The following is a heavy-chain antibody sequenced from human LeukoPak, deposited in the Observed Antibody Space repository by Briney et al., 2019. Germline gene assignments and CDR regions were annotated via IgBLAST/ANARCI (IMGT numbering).Heavy chain of an antibody. CDR3: ARGGYGGNSLDY. CDR1: GGSISSGDYC. D-gene: IGHD4-23*01. V-gene: IGHV4-30-2*01. J-gene: IGHJ4*02. Sequence: SETLSLTCAVSGGSISSGDYCWTWIRQPPGKGLESIGYTYHSGSTYYNPSLKSRVTISVDRPKNQLSLRLRSGTAADTAVYYCARGGYGGNSLDYWGQGTLVTVSS. CDR2: TYHSGST.